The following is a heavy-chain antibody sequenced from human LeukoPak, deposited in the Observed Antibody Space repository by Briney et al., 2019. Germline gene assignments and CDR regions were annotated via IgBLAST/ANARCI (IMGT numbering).Heavy chain of an antibody. CDR2: IKQDGSEK. D-gene: IGHD3-16*02. J-gene: IGHJ4*02. V-gene: IGHV3-7*01. CDR1: GFTFSSYW. Sequence: GGSLRLSCAASGFTFSSYWMSWVRQAPGKGLEWVANIKQDGSEKYYVDSVKGRFTISRDNAKNSLYLQMNSLRAEDTAVYYCARATQRSLFVRNYYFDYWGQGTLVTVSS. CDR3: ARATQRSLFVRNYYFDY.